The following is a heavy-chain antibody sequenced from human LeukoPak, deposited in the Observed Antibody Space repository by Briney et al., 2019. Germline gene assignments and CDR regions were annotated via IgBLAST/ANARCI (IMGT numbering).Heavy chain of an antibody. D-gene: IGHD1-1*01. CDR3: ARVRVSWNVPDDAFDI. CDR1: GYTFTSYG. J-gene: IGHJ3*02. CDR2: ISAYNGNT. Sequence: WASVKVSCKASGYTFTSYGISWVRQAPGQGLEWMGWISAYNGNTNYAQNLKGRVTMTTDTSTRTAYMELRSLRSDDTAVYYCARVRVSWNVPDDAFDIWGQGTMVTVSS. V-gene: IGHV1-18*01.